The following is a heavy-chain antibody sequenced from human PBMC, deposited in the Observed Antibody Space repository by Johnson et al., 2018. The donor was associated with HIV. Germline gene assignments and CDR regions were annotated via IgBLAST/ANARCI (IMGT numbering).Heavy chain of an antibody. CDR3: ASPTSSRNGYSYGNAFDI. Sequence: VQLVESGGGLVQPGRSLRLSCTASGFTFGDYAMNWVRQAPGKELECVGFIRSKAYGGTTEYAASVKGRFTISRDDSKTIAYLQMNNLKTEDTAVYYCASPTSSRNGYSYGNAFDIWGQGTMVTVSS. D-gene: IGHD5-18*01. J-gene: IGHJ3*02. V-gene: IGHV3-49*04. CDR1: GFTFGDYA. CDR2: IRSKAYGGTT.